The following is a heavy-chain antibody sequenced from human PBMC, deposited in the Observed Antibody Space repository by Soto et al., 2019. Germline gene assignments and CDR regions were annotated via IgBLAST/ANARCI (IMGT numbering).Heavy chain of an antibody. CDR2: ISYDGSNK. CDR1: GFTFSSYG. J-gene: IGHJ5*02. Sequence: QVQLVESGGGVVQPGRSLRLSCAASGFTFSSYGMHWVRQAPGKGLEWVAVISYDGSNKYYADSVKGRFTISRDNSKNTLYLQMNSLRAEDTAVYYCAKERLAATNWFDPWGQGTLVTVSS. D-gene: IGHD2-15*01. V-gene: IGHV3-30*18. CDR3: AKERLAATNWFDP.